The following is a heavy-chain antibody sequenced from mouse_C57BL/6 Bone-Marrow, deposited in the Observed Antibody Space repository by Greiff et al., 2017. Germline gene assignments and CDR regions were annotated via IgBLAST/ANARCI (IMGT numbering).Heavy chain of an antibody. Sequence: QVQLQQPGAELVRPGSSVKLSCKASGYTFTSYWMHWVKQRPIQGLEWIGNIDPSDSETHYNQKFKDKATLTVDKSSSTAYMQRSSLTSEDSAVYYCARRGPYGNYDFDYWGQGTTLTVSS. D-gene: IGHD2-1*01. CDR2: IDPSDSET. V-gene: IGHV1-52*01. CDR1: GYTFTSYW. J-gene: IGHJ2*01. CDR3: ARRGPYGNYDFDY.